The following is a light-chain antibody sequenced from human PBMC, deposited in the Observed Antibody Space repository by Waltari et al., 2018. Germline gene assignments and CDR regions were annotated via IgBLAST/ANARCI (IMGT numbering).Light chain of an antibody. CDR1: RNVGTS. Sequence: EVVLTQSPVTLSVSPGERATLSCRASRNVGTSLAWYQQQPGQAPRLLIYATSTRATGFPARFSGSGSGTEFTLTISSLQSEDFGVYYCQQYNYWPPAYTFGQGTKLEIK. CDR3: QQYNYWPPAYT. CDR2: ATS. V-gene: IGKV3-15*01. J-gene: IGKJ2*01.